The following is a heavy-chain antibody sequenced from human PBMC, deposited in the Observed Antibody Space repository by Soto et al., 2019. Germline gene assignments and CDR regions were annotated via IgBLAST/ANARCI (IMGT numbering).Heavy chain of an antibody. Sequence: SETLSLTCTVSGGSISSCGSSWNWLRQPPGKGLEWIGYIYRSGGTNYTPSFKSRLIISMDRSKNQFSLELASVTAADTAVYYCARAGIAAAGTNGGSFFAPWGQGILVTVSS. CDR2: IYRSGGT. V-gene: IGHV4-30-2*01. J-gene: IGHJ5*02. CDR1: GGSISSCGSS. CDR3: ARAGIAAAGTNGGSFFAP. D-gene: IGHD6-13*01.